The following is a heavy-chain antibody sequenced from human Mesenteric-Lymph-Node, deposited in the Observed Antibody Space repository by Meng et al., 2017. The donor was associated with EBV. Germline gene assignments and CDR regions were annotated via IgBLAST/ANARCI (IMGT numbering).Heavy chain of an antibody. CDR2: SYHFGSP. Sequence: QLQLREFGSGLVKPSQTLSLTCAVSGGSVSSGGYSWSWIRQPPGKGLEWIGYSYHFGSPNYNPSLKSRVTISVDRSKNQFSLNLTSMTAADTAVYYCARRGIAEGFDFWGQGTLVTVSS. CDR3: ARRGIAEGFDF. CDR1: GGSVSSGGYS. V-gene: IGHV4-30-2*01. J-gene: IGHJ4*02.